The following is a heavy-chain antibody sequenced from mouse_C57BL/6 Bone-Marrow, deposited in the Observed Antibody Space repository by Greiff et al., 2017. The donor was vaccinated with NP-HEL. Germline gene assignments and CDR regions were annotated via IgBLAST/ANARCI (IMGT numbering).Heavy chain of an antibody. V-gene: IGHV1-55*01. J-gene: IGHJ2*01. D-gene: IGHD1-1*01. CDR3: ASGGIYYYGSSSYFDY. Sequence: QVQLQQPGAELVKPGASVKMSCKASGYTFTSYWITWVKQRPGQGLEWIGDIYPGSGSTNYNEKFKSKATLTVDKSSSTAYMQLSSLTSEDSAVYYCASGGIYYYGSSSYFDYWGQGTTLTVSS. CDR1: GYTFTSYW. CDR2: IYPGSGST.